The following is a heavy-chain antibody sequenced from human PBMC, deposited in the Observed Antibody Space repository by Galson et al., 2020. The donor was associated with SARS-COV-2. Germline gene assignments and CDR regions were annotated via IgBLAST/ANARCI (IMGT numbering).Heavy chain of an antibody. CDR2: INHSGST. CDR1: GGSFSGYY. Sequence: SETLSLTCAVYGGSFSGYYWSWTSQPPGKGLEWIGEINHSGSTNYNPSLKSRVTISVDTSKNQFSLKLSSVTAADTAVYYCARGMGVWNYYGSGSYWKYWGQGTLVTVSS. J-gene: IGHJ4*02. D-gene: IGHD3-10*01. V-gene: IGHV4-34*01. CDR3: ARGMGVWNYYGSGSYWKY.